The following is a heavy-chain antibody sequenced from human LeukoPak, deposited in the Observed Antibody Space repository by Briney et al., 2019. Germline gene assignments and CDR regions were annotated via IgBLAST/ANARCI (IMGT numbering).Heavy chain of an antibody. D-gene: IGHD1-26*01. Sequence: PSETLSLTCAVYGGSVSGYYCGWIRQSPGQWLGWNGEVNHSGSTNYNQSCEIPVTISVATSRNTFYRKVCPGTAADMPVYHGARVRSRSYYVDAFDIWGQGTMVTVFS. J-gene: IGHJ3*02. V-gene: IGHV4-34*01. CDR2: VNHSGST. CDR3: ARVRSRSYYVDAFDI. CDR1: GGSVSGYY.